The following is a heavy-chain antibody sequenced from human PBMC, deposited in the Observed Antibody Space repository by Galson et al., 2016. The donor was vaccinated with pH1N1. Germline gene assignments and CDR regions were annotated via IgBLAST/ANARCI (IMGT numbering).Heavy chain of an antibody. V-gene: IGHV4-39*07. CDR1: GGSLNRGVYF. D-gene: IGHD2-15*01. J-gene: IGHJ3*01. Sequence: TLSLTCSVSGGSLNRGVYFWAWIRQPPGKGLEWIGLVYYNGRTYYNPSLKSRVTISIDSSKSHFSLNLTSVTAADAAVYYCGRDAAKGALEVWGLGTKVTVSS. CDR2: VYYNGRT. CDR3: GRDAAKGALEV.